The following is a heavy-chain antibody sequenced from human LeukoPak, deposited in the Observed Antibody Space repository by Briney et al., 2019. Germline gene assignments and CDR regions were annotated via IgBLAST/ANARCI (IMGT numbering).Heavy chain of an antibody. D-gene: IGHD3-10*01. CDR3: ARLGFGFGDPFDY. Sequence: SETLSLTCTVSGGSISSSSYYWGWIRQPPGKGLEWIGSIYYSGSTYYNPSLKSRVTISVDTSKNQFSLKLSSVTAADTAVYYCARLGFGFGDPFDYWGQGTLVTVSS. J-gene: IGHJ4*02. V-gene: IGHV4-39*01. CDR1: GGSISSSSYY. CDR2: IYYSGST.